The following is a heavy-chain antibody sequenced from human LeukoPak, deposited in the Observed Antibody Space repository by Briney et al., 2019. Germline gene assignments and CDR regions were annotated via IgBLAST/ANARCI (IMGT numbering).Heavy chain of an antibody. J-gene: IGHJ5*02. CDR3: ARDRSRATYYDFWSGYHTPAPFDP. CDR2: IYTSGST. CDR1: GGSISSYY. D-gene: IGHD3-3*01. Sequence: SETLSLTCTVSGGSISSYYWSWIRQPAGKGLEWIGRIYTSGSTNYNPSLKSRVTMSVDTSKNQFSLKLSSVTAADTAVYYCARDRSRATYYDFWSGYHTPAPFDPWGQGTLVTVSS. V-gene: IGHV4-4*07.